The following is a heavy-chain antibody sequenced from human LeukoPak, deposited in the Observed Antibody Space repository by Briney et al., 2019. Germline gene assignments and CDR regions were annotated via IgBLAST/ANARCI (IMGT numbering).Heavy chain of an antibody. D-gene: IGHD3-10*01. CDR1: GYTFTGYY. J-gene: IGHJ4*02. CDR2: ISAYNGNT. CDR3: ARGPYYGSGSYYTY. Sequence: ASVKVSCKASGYTFTGYYMHWVRQAPGQGLKWMGWISAYNGNTNYAQKLQGRVTMTTDTSTSTAYMELRSLRSDDTAVYYCARGPYYGSGSYYTYWGQGTLVTVSS. V-gene: IGHV1-18*04.